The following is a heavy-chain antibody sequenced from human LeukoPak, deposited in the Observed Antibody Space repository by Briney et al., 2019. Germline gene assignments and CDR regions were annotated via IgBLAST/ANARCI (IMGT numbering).Heavy chain of an antibody. CDR2: IYYSGST. D-gene: IGHD6-13*01. J-gene: IGHJ4*02. V-gene: IGHV4-59*01. CDR1: GGSISSYY. CDR3: AKIAAAIRYFDY. Sequence: SETLSLTCTVSGGSISSYYWSWIRQPPGKGLEWIGYIYYSGSTNYNPSLKSRVTISVDTSKNQFSLKLSSVTAADTAVYYCAKIAAAIRYFDYWGQGTLVTVSS.